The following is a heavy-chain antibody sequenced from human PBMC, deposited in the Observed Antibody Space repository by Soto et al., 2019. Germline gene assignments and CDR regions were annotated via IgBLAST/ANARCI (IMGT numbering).Heavy chain of an antibody. CDR2: ISYDGSNK. Sequence: GGSLRLSCAASGFTFSSHAMHWVRQAPGKGLEWVAVISYDGSNKYYADSVKGRFSISRDNSKNTLYLQMNSLRAEGTAVYYCARDPGGMDVWGQGTTVTVSS. V-gene: IGHV3-30-3*01. CDR1: GFTFSSHA. CDR3: ARDPGGMDV. J-gene: IGHJ6*02.